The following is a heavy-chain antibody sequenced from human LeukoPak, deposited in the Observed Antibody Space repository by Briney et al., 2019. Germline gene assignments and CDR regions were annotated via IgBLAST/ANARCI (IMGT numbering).Heavy chain of an antibody. CDR1: GYTFTGYY. CDR3: ARVSDGYAFDI. Sequence: ASVKVSCQASGYTFTGYYMHWVRQAPGQGLEWMGRINPNSGGTNYAQKFQGRVTMTRDTSISTAYMELSRLRSDDTAVYYCARVSDGYAFDIWGQGTMVTVSS. J-gene: IGHJ3*02. V-gene: IGHV1-2*06. CDR2: INPNSGGT. D-gene: IGHD2-2*03.